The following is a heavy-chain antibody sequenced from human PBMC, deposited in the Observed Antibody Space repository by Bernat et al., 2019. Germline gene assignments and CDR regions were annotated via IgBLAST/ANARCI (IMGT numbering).Heavy chain of an antibody. CDR1: GFTFSSYA. V-gene: IGHV3-23*01. CDR2: ISGSGGST. Sequence: EVQLLESGGGLVQPGGSLRLSCAASGFTFSSYAMSWVRQAPGKGLEWVSAISGSGGSTYYADSVKGRFTISRDNSKNTLYLQMNSLRAEETAVYYWWSGPIAAGAPFDYWGQGTPVNVSS. J-gene: IGHJ4*02. D-gene: IGHD6-13*01. CDR3: WSGPIAAGAPFDY.